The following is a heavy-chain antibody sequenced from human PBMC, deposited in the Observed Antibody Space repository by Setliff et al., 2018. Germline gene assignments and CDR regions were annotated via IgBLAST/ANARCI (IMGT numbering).Heavy chain of an antibody. CDR2: IYYSGGT. J-gene: IGHJ4*02. D-gene: IGHD5-18*01. CDR3: AGGGGWIQLFDY. V-gene: IGHV4-39*01. Sequence: SLTCTVSGGSISTKNYYWGWIRQPPGKGLEWIGNIYYSGGTYYSPSLKSRVTISVDTSENQFSLKLNSVTAADTAVYYCAGGGGWIQLFDYWGLGTQVTVSS. CDR1: GGSISTKNYY.